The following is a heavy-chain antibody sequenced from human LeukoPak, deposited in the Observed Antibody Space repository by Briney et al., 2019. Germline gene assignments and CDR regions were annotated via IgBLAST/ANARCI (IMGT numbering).Heavy chain of an antibody. D-gene: IGHD4-17*01. CDR3: AARTVTVRYNWFDP. V-gene: IGHV3-30*05. Sequence: GGSLRLSCAASGFTFSSYGMHWVRQAPGKGLEWVAVISYDGSNKYYADSVKGRFTISRDNSKNTLYLQMNSLRAEGTAVYYCAARTVTVRYNWFDPWGQGTLVTVSS. J-gene: IGHJ5*02. CDR1: GFTFSSYG. CDR2: ISYDGSNK.